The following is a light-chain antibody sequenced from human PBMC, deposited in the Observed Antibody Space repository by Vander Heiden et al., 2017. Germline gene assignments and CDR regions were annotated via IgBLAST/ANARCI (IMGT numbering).Light chain of an antibody. Sequence: EIVMTQSPATLSVSPGERATLSCRASQSVSSNLAWYQQKPGQAPRLLIYGASTRANGIPARFSGSGSGTEFTLTISSLQSEDFAVYYWQQYNNWPTFGQGTKVEIK. CDR3: QQYNNWPT. J-gene: IGKJ1*01. CDR1: QSVSSN. V-gene: IGKV3-15*01. CDR2: GAS.